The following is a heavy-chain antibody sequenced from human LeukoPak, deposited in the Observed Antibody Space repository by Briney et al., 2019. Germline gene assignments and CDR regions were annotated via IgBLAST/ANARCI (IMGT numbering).Heavy chain of an antibody. V-gene: IGHV4-31*03. J-gene: IGHJ4*02. CDR3: ARWPTGSSSSYFDY. D-gene: IGHD6-6*01. CDR2: IYYSGSA. Sequence: PSETLSLTCTVSGGSISSGGYYWSWIRQHPGKGLEWIGYIYYSGSAYYNPSLKSRVTISVDTSKNQFSLKLSSVTAADTAVYYCARWPTGSSSSYFDYWGQGALVTVSS. CDR1: GGSISSGGYY.